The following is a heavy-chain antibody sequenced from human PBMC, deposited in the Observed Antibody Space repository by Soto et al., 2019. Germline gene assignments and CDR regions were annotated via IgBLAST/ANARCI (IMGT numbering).Heavy chain of an antibody. D-gene: IGHD2-15*01. J-gene: IGHJ4*02. CDR2: ISGSGGST. CDR3: AKGPTLGYCSGGSCPY. Sequence: EVQLLESGGGLVQPGGSLRLSCAASGFTFSSYAMSWVRQAPGKGLEWVSAISGSGGSTYYADSVKGRFTISRDNSKNTLYLQRNSLRAEDTAVYYCAKGPTLGYCSGGSCPYWGQGTLVTVSS. CDR1: GFTFSSYA. V-gene: IGHV3-23*01.